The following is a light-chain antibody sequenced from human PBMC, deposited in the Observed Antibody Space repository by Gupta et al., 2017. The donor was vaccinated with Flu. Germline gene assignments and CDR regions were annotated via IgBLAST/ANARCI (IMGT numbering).Light chain of an antibody. CDR1: QSVGSTY. CDR2: GAS. V-gene: IGKV3-20*01. J-gene: IGKJ1*01. CDR3: QQYGTLPRT. Sequence: VFTPSPRTLSLSPGERATLSCRASQSVGSTYLAWYQQKPGQAPRLLIYGASSRATGISDRFSGSGSGTDFTLTISRLEPEDFAVYYCQQYGTLPRTFGQGTRVENK.